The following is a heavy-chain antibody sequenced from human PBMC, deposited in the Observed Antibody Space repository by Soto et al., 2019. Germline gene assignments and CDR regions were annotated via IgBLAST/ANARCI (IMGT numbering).Heavy chain of an antibody. Sequence: DLEWIGYIYYSGSTYYNPSLKSRVTISVDTSKNQFSLKLSSVTAADTAVYYCARAFDTLKFDYWGQGTLVTVSS. CDR3: ARAFDTLKFDY. D-gene: IGHD5-18*01. J-gene: IGHJ4*02. V-gene: IGHV4-31*02. CDR2: IYYSGST.